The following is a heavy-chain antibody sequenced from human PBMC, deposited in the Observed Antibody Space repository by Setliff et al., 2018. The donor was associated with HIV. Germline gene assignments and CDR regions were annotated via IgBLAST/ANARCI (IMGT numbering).Heavy chain of an antibody. J-gene: IGHJ3*02. D-gene: IGHD3-10*01. CDR2: IYTGGST. V-gene: IGHV4-4*09. Sequence: PSETLSLTCTVSGVSISTFYWSWIRQPPGKGLEWIGYIYTGGSTNYKPSLKRRVTISVDTSKSQFSLRLTSVTAADTAIYYCARFISGKDAFVTWGQGTMVTVSS. CDR3: ARFISGKDAFVT. CDR1: GVSISTFY.